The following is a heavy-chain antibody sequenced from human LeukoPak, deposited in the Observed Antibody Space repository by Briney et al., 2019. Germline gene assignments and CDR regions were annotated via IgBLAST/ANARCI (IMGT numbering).Heavy chain of an antibody. Sequence: GGSLRLSCAASGFILSDHYIDWVRQAPGKGLEWVGRTRNKANSYTTEYATSVKGRFTISRDDPKNLLYLQMNSLKSEDTAVYYCGRSGRYRPSDLWGQGTLVTVSS. D-gene: IGHD1-26*01. CDR1: GFILSDHY. CDR2: TRNKANSYTT. J-gene: IGHJ5*02. V-gene: IGHV3-72*01. CDR3: GRSGRYRPSDL.